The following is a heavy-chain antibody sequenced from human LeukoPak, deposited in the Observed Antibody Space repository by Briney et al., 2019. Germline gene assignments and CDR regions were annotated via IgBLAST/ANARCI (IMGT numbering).Heavy chain of an antibody. V-gene: IGHV1-46*01. CDR3: ARRGGSYYFDY. J-gene: IGHJ4*02. D-gene: IGHD1-26*01. CDR1: GYTFTSYY. CDR2: IDPSGGST. Sequence: ASVKVSCKASGYTFTSYYMHWVRQAPGQGLEWMGTIDPSGGSTSYAQKFQGRVTISVDTSKNQFSLKLSSVTAADTAVYYCARRGGSYYFDYWGQGTLVTVSS.